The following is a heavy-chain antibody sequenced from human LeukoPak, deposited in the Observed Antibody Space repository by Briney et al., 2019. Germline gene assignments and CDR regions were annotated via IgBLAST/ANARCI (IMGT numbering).Heavy chain of an antibody. CDR2: IYPGDSDT. Sequence: GESLKISCKGSGYSFTSYWIGWVRQMPGKGLGWMGIIYPGDSDTRYSPSFQGQVTISADKSISTAYLQWSSLKASDTAMYYCARHYYVSSGYYYFDYWGQGTLVTVSS. V-gene: IGHV5-51*01. CDR1: GYSFTSYW. CDR3: ARHYYVSSGYYYFDY. J-gene: IGHJ4*02. D-gene: IGHD3-22*01.